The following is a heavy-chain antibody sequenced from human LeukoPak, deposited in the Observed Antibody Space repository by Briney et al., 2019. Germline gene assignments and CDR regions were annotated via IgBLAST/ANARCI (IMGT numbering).Heavy chain of an antibody. CDR2: IWSDGNNK. CDR3: AKHGPVPGVGYFAFDY. J-gene: IGHJ4*02. Sequence: GRSLRLSCAASGFTLSRYGMHWVRQAPGKGLEWVADIWSDGNNKYYADSVKGRFTISRDNSKNTLYLQMNSLRAEDTAVYYCAKHGPVPGVGYFAFDYWGQGTLVAVSA. V-gene: IGHV3-33*06. CDR1: GFTLSRYG. D-gene: IGHD1-26*01.